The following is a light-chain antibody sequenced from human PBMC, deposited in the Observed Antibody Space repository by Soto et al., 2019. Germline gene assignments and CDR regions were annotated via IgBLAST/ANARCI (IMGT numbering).Light chain of an antibody. CDR2: EVS. J-gene: IGLJ2*01. V-gene: IGLV2-14*01. Sequence: QSALTQPASVSGSPGQSITISCTGTSSDDGKYNYVSWYQQHPAKAPKLMIFEVSSRPSGVSNRFSGSKSGNTASLTISGLQAEDEAEYYCSSYTGSSINTVVFGGGTKLTVL. CDR3: SSYTGSSINTVV. CDR1: SSDDGKYNY.